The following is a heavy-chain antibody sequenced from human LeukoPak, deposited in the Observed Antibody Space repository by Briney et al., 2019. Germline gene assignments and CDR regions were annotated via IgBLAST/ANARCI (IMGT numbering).Heavy chain of an antibody. CDR1: GFTFTSSA. D-gene: IGHD3-10*01. CDR2: IVVGSGNT. V-gene: IGHV1-58*02. J-gene: IGHJ5*02. Sequence: GASVKVSCKASGFTFTSSAMQWVRQARGQRFEWIGWIVVGSGNTNYAQKFQERVTITRDMSTSTAYMELSSLRSEDTAVFYCARVITMVRGVTNWFDPWGQGTLVTVSS. CDR3: ARVITMVRGVTNWFDP.